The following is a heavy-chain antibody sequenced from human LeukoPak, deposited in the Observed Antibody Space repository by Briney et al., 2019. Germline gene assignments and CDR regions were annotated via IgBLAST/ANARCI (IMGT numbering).Heavy chain of an antibody. J-gene: IGHJ5*02. CDR3: ATYYGFT. D-gene: IGHD4-17*01. V-gene: IGHV3-53*01. CDR1: GFTVSSTY. Sequence: GGSLRLSCAASGFTVSSTYMSWVRQAPGKGLEWVSVIYTSGNTYYADSVKGRFTVSRDNFKNTLYLQMNSLRAEDTAIYYCATYYGFTWGQGTLVTVSS. CDR2: IYTSGNT.